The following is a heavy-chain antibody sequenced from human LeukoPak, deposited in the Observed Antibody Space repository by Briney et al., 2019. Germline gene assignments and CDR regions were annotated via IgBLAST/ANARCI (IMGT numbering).Heavy chain of an antibody. D-gene: IGHD3-16*01. Sequence: GGSLRLSCAASGFTFSSYGMHWVRQAPGKGLEWVAVISYDGSNKYYADSVKGRFTISRDNSKNTLYLRMNSLRAEDTAVYYCATLRLGESYFDYWGQGTLVTVSS. J-gene: IGHJ4*02. V-gene: IGHV3-30*03. CDR2: ISYDGSNK. CDR3: ATLRLGESYFDY. CDR1: GFTFSSYG.